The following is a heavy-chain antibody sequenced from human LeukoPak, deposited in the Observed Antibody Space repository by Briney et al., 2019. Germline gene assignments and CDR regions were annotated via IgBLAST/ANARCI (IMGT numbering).Heavy chain of an antibody. CDR3: ARDAGHYDYVWGSYRHFDY. CDR1: GGSFSGYY. J-gene: IGHJ4*02. D-gene: IGHD3-16*02. V-gene: IGHV4-34*01. Sequence: SETLSLTCAVYGGSFSGYYWSWIRQPPGKGLEWIGEISHSGSTNYNPSLKSRVTISVDTSKNQFSLKLSSVTAADTAVYYCARDAGHYDYVWGSYRHFDYWGQGTLVTASS. CDR2: ISHSGST.